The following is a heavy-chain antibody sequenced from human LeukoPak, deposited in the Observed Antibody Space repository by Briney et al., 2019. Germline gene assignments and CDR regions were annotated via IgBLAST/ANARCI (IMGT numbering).Heavy chain of an antibody. V-gene: IGHV1-8*03. CDR3: ARGEAVGGSYFLDY. CDR1: GYTFTSYD. J-gene: IGHJ4*02. CDR2: MNPNSGNT. D-gene: IGHD1-26*01. Sequence: ASVKVSCKASGYTFTSYDINWVRQATGQGLEWMGWMNPNSGNTGYAQKFQGRVTITRNTSISTAYMELSSLRSEDTAVYYCARGEAVGGSYFLDYWGQGTLVTVSS.